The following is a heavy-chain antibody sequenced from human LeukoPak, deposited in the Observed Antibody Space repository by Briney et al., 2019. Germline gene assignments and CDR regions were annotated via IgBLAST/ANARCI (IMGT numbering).Heavy chain of an antibody. V-gene: IGHV1-2*02. D-gene: IGHD3-22*01. Sequence: GASVKVSCKASGYTFTGYYMHWVRQAPGQGLEWMGWINPNSGGTNYAQRFQGRVTMTRDTSISTAYMELSRLRSDDTAVYYCASYDSSGYYYYYFDYWGQGTLVTVSS. CDR3: ASYDSSGYYYYYFDY. CDR1: GYTFTGYY. J-gene: IGHJ4*02. CDR2: INPNSGGT.